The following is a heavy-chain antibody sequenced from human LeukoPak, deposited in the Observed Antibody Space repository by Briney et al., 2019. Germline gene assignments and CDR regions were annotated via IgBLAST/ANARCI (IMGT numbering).Heavy chain of an antibody. CDR1: GFTFSSYA. Sequence: GRSLRLTCAASGFTFSSYAMHWVRQAPGKGLEWVAVISYDGSNKYYADSVKGRFTISRDNSKNTLYLQMISLRAEDTAVYYCASYDSSGYYFDYWGQGTLVTVSS. V-gene: IGHV3-30-3*01. D-gene: IGHD3-22*01. CDR2: ISYDGSNK. CDR3: ASYDSSGYYFDY. J-gene: IGHJ4*02.